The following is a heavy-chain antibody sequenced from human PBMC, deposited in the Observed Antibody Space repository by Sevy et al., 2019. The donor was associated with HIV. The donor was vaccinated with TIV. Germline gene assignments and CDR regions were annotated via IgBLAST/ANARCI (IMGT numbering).Heavy chain of an antibody. D-gene: IGHD3-3*01. V-gene: IGHV1-2*02. CDR2: INPNSGGT. CDR3: ARVPITIFGVVMPDDY. J-gene: IGHJ4*02. Sequence: ASVKVSCKASGYTFTGYYMHWVRQAPGQGLEWMGWINPNSGGTNYAQKFQGRVTMTRDTSISTAYMELSRLRSDDTAVYYCARVPITIFGVVMPDDYRGQGTLVTVSS. CDR1: GYTFTGYY.